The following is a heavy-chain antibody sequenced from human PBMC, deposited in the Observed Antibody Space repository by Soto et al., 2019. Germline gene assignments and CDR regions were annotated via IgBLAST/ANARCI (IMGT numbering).Heavy chain of an antibody. V-gene: IGHV4-59*08. CDR2: IYSNGGT. Sequence: QVQLQASGPGLVKPSDTLSLTCTVSGASLGTYNWGWIRQPPGTRLELLGYIYSNGGTSYNPALKSRVTISADTSRKQFSLRLSSVTAADTAVYYCVRQGIGALHGLVDVWGQGTTVPVSS. D-gene: IGHD1-26*01. CDR1: GASLGTYN. CDR3: VRQGIGALHGLVDV. J-gene: IGHJ6*02.